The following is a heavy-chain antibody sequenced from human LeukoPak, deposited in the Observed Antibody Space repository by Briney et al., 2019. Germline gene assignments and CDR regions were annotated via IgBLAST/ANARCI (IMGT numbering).Heavy chain of an antibody. J-gene: IGHJ4*02. CDR1: GFTFSTFA. V-gene: IGHV3-23*01. CDR2: ISGSGGII. CDR3: AARPGEVAVTFDY. Sequence: GGSLRLSCAASGFTFSTFAMTWVRQAPGKGLEGVSLISGSGGIIYYADSVNGRFTISRDNSKNTLYLQMHSLRAEDTAVYYCAARPGEVAVTFDYWGQGTLVTVSS. D-gene: IGHD2-15*01.